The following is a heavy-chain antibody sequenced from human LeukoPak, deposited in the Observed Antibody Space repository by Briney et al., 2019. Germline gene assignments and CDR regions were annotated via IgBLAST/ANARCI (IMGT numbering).Heavy chain of an antibody. CDR2: IIPIFGTA. Sequence: SVKVSCKASGGTFSSYAISWVRQAPGQGLEWMGRIIPIFGTANYAQKFQGRVTITTDESTSTAYMELSSLRSVDTAVYYCARGGWLQFCYFDYWGQGTLVTVSS. D-gene: IGHD5-24*01. CDR3: ARGGWLQFCYFDY. V-gene: IGHV1-69*05. CDR1: GGTFSSYA. J-gene: IGHJ4*02.